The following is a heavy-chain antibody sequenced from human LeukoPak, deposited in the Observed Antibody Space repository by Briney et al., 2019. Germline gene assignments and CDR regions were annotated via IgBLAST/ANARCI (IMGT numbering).Heavy chain of an antibody. D-gene: IGHD6-19*01. CDR2: IKQDGSEK. Sequence: GGSLRLSCAASGFTFSSCWMSWVRQAPGKGLEWVANIKQDGSEKYYVDSVKGRFTISRDNAKNSLYLQMNSLRAEDTAVYYCARDGAVAGAFDIWGQGTMVTVSS. V-gene: IGHV3-7*01. CDR3: ARDGAVAGAFDI. CDR1: GFTFSSCW. J-gene: IGHJ3*02.